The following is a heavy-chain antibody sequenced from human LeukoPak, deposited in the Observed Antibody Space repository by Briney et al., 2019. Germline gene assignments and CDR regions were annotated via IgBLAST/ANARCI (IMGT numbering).Heavy chain of an antibody. CDR3: AKDGALLRYFDWLLDN. CDR2: ISFDGSSK. D-gene: IGHD3-9*01. Sequence: GGSLRLSCAASGFAVSSNYMSWVRQAPGKGLEWVAVISFDGSSKYYADSVKGRFTISRDNSQNTLYLQMNSLRAEDTATYYCAKDGALLRYFDWLLDNWGQGTLVTVSS. V-gene: IGHV3-30*18. J-gene: IGHJ4*02. CDR1: GFAVSSNY.